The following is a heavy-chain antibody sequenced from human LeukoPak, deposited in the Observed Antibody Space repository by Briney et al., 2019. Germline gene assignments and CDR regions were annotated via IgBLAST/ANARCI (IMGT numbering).Heavy chain of an antibody. J-gene: IGHJ6*03. V-gene: IGHV4-59*01. D-gene: IGHD3-10*01. CDR2: IYYSGST. Sequence: SETLSLTCTVSGGSISSYYWSWIRQPPGKGLEWIGYIYYSGSTNYNPSLKSRVTISVDTSKIQFSLKLSSVTAADTAVYYCARGGGSGSYGYYYYMDVWGKGTTVTVSS. CDR3: ARGGGSGSYGYYYYMDV. CDR1: GGSISSYY.